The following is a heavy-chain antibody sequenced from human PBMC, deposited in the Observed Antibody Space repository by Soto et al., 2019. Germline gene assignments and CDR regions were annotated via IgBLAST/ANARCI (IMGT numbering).Heavy chain of an antibody. Sequence: QVQLVQSGAEVKKPGSSVKVSCKASGGTFSSYAISWVRQSPGQGLEWIGGIIPIFGTANYAQKFQGRVTITADESTSTAYRELSSLRSEDTAVYYCARPIAAAGNLDAFDIWGQGTMVTVSS. CDR3: ARPIAAAGNLDAFDI. J-gene: IGHJ3*02. CDR1: GGTFSSYA. CDR2: IIPIFGTA. D-gene: IGHD6-13*01. V-gene: IGHV1-69*01.